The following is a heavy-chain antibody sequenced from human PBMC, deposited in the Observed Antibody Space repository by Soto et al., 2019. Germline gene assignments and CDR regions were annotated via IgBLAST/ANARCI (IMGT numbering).Heavy chain of an antibody. CDR2: IYHSGST. D-gene: IGHD3-3*01. CDR1: GGSISSYY. Sequence: SETLSLTCTVSGGSISSYYRSWIRQPPGKGLEWIGYIYHSGSTYYNPSLKSRVTISVDRSKNQFSLKLSSVTAADTAVYYCARAISYYDVYGMDVWGQGTTVTVSS. CDR3: ARAISYYDVYGMDV. J-gene: IGHJ6*02. V-gene: IGHV4-59*12.